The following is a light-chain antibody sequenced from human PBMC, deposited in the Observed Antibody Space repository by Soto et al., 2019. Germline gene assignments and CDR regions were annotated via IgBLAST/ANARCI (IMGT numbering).Light chain of an antibody. CDR2: EVS. J-gene: IGLJ1*01. Sequence: QSALTQPASVSGSPGQSITISCTGTSSDVGGYKFVSWYQQHPGKAPKLMIYEVSKRPSGVPDRFSGSKSGNTASLTISGLQAEDEADYYCCSYAGSYTYYVFGTGTKLTVL. CDR3: CSYAGSYTYYV. V-gene: IGLV2-11*01. CDR1: SSDVGGYKF.